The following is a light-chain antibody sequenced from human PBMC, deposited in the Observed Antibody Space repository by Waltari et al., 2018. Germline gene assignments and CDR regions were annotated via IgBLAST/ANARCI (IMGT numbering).Light chain of an antibody. J-gene: IGLJ3*02. CDR2: EVS. CDR1: SSDVGGYNS. Sequence: QSALTQPAPVSGSPGQSITISCTGTSSDVGGYNSVSWYQQHPGKAPQLMIYEVSNRPSGVSKRFSGSKSGNTASLTISGLQAEDESDYYCSSYTSSSTLVFGGGTKLTVL. V-gene: IGLV2-14*01. CDR3: SSYTSSSTLV.